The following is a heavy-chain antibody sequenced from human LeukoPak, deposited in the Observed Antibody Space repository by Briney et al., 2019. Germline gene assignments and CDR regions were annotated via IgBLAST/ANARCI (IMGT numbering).Heavy chain of an antibody. D-gene: IGHD6-13*01. Sequence: ASVKVSCKASGYTFTSYGISWVRQAPGQRLEWMGWINAGNGNTKYSQKFQGRVTITRDTSASTAYMELSSLRSEDTAVYYCARMAAAGHDAFDIWGQGTMVTVSS. CDR3: ARMAAAGHDAFDI. J-gene: IGHJ3*02. V-gene: IGHV1-3*01. CDR2: INAGNGNT. CDR1: GYTFTSYG.